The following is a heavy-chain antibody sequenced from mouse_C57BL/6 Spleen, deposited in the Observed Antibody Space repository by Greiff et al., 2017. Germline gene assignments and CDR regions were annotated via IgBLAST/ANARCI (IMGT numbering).Heavy chain of an antibody. CDR2: IYPRSGNT. J-gene: IGHJ2*01. CDR1: GYTFTSYG. Sequence: VMLVESGAELARPGASVKLSCKASGYTFTSYGISWVKQRTGQGLEWIGEIYPRSGNTYYNEKFKGKATLTADKSSSTAYMELRSLTSEDSAVYFCARSGAAQATDYFDYWGQGTTLTVSS. CDR3: ARSGAAQATDYFDY. D-gene: IGHD3-2*02. V-gene: IGHV1-81*01.